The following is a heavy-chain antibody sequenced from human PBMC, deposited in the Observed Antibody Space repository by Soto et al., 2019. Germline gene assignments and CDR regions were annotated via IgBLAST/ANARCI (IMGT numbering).Heavy chain of an antibody. Sequence: PSETLSLTCAVYGGSFSGYYWSWIRQPPGKGLEWIGEINHSGSTNYNPSLKSRVTISVDTSKNQCSLNLSSVTAADTAVYYCARGWRGYSYGPNFDYWGQGTLVTVSS. V-gene: IGHV4-34*01. CDR2: INHSGST. D-gene: IGHD5-18*01. CDR3: ARGWRGYSYGPNFDY. CDR1: GGSFSGYY. J-gene: IGHJ4*02.